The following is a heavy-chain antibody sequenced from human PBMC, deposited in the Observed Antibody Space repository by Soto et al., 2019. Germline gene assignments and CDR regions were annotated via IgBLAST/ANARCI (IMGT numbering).Heavy chain of an antibody. D-gene: IGHD6-13*01. CDR3: ASLLGIAADGTGY. J-gene: IGHJ4*02. Sequence: QVQLVESGGGVVQPGRSLRLSCAASGFTFSSYGMHWVRQAPGKGLEWVAVIWYDGSNKYYADSVKGRFTISRDNSKNTLYLQMNRLRAEETAVYYCASLLGIAADGTGYWGQGTLVTVSS. V-gene: IGHV3-33*01. CDR2: IWYDGSNK. CDR1: GFTFSSYG.